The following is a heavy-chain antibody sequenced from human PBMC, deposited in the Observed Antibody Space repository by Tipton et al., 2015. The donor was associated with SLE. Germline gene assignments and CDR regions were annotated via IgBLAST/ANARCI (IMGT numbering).Heavy chain of an antibody. CDR1: GFTFSSYA. V-gene: IGHV3-23*01. CDR2: ISGSGGST. Sequence: SLRLSCAASGFTFSSYAMSWVRQAPGKGLEWVSAISGSGGSTYYADSVKGRFTISRDNSKNTLYLQMNSLRSDDTAVYYCARVIAAAGRGYFDYWGQGTLVTVSS. CDR3: ARVIAAAGRGYFDY. D-gene: IGHD6-13*01. J-gene: IGHJ4*02.